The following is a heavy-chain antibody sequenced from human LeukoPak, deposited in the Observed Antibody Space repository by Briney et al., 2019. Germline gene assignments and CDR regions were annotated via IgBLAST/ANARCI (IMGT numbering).Heavy chain of an antibody. D-gene: IGHD6-19*01. CDR1: GYTFTSYY. J-gene: IGHJ4*02. CDR2: MNPNSGNT. V-gene: IGHV1-8*01. Sequence: ASVKVSCKASGYTFTSYYINWVRQATGQGLEWMGWMNPNSGNTGYAQKLQGRVTMTTDTSTSTAYMELRSLRSDDTAVYYCASSIAVAGPIDYWGQGTLVTVSS. CDR3: ASSIAVAGPIDY.